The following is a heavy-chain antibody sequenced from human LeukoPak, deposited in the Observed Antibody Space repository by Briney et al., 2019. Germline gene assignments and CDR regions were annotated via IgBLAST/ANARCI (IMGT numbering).Heavy chain of an antibody. CDR3: ARPNYYDSSGNDY. D-gene: IGHD3-22*01. CDR1: GGSFSGYY. J-gene: IGHJ4*02. V-gene: IGHV4-34*01. CDR2: INHSGST. Sequence: SETLSLTCAVYGGSFSGYYWSWLRQPPGKGLEWIGEINHSGSTNYNPSLKSRVTISVDTSKNQFSLKLSSVTAADTAVYYCARPNYYDSSGNDYWGQGTLVTVSS.